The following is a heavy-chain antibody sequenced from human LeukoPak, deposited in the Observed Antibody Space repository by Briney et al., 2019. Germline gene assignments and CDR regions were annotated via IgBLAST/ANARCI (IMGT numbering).Heavy chain of an antibody. CDR2: IYTDGSST. CDR3: ASPAFHYAR. V-gene: IGHV3-74*01. J-gene: IGHJ4*02. D-gene: IGHD3-16*01. CDR1: GFTFSSYW. Sequence: GGSLRLSCAASGFTFSSYWMHWVRQAPGKGLVWVSRIYTDGSSTSYADSVKGRLTISRDNAKNTLYLQMNSLRAEDTAVYYCASPAFHYARRGQGTLVTVSS.